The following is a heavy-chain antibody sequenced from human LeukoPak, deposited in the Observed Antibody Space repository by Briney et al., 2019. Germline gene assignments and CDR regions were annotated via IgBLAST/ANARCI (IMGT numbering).Heavy chain of an antibody. CDR3: ARINTAIIGWFGP. D-gene: IGHD5-18*01. V-gene: IGHV4-38-2*01. J-gene: IGHJ5*02. CDR2: IYHSGST. Sequence: SETLSLTCAVSGYSISSGYYWGWIRQPPGKGLEWIGSIYHSGSTYYNSSLKSRVTISVDTSKNQFSLKLSSVTAADTAVYYCARINTAIIGWFGPWGQGTLVTVSS. CDR1: GYSISSGYY.